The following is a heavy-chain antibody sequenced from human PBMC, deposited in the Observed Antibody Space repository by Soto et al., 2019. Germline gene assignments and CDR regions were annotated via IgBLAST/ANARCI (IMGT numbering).Heavy chain of an antibody. CDR3: ARATYYYDSSGYYYIPFDY. Sequence: SETLSLTCTVSGGSVSSGSYYWSWIRQPPGKGLEWIGYIYYSGSTNYNPSLKSRVTISVDTSKNQFSLKLSSVTAADTAVYYCARATYYYDSSGYYYIPFDYWGQGNLVTVSS. V-gene: IGHV4-61*01. CDR1: GGSVSSGSYY. J-gene: IGHJ4*02. CDR2: IYYSGST. D-gene: IGHD3-22*01.